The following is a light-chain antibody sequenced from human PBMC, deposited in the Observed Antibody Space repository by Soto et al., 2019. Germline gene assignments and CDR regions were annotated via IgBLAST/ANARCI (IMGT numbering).Light chain of an antibody. Sequence: EIVLTQSPATLSLSPGERATLSCRASQSVSSYLAWYQQKPGQAPRLLIYDASNRATGIPARFSGSGSGTDFTLTISSLEPEDLAVYYCQQQSYWPRIFTFGPGTKVDIK. CDR3: QQQSYWPRIFT. V-gene: IGKV3-11*01. CDR2: DAS. CDR1: QSVSSY. J-gene: IGKJ3*01.